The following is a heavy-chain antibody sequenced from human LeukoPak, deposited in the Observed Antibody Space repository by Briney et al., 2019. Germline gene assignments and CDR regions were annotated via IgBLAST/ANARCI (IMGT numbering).Heavy chain of an antibody. Sequence: PGGSLRLSCAASGFTFSSYSMNWVRQAPGKGLEWVSSISSSSSSYIYYADSVKGRFTISRDNAKNSLYLQMNSLRAEDTAVYYCARDPVQLWMGVGAEYFQHWGQGTLVTVSS. J-gene: IGHJ1*01. CDR3: ARDPVQLWMGVGAEYFQH. D-gene: IGHD5-18*01. V-gene: IGHV3-21*01. CDR1: GFTFSSYS. CDR2: ISSSSSSYI.